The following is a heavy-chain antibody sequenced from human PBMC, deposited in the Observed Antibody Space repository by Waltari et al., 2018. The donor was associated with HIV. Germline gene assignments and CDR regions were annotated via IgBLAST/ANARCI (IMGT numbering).Heavy chain of an antibody. CDR2: IDQSGRI. CDR1: GASFRGSY. V-gene: IGHV4-34*01. CDR3: ARMRAVAVAGDWGWDHYYYGLDV. Sequence: QVQLQQWGAGLLKPSATLSLTCAVYGASFRGSYWTWLRQSPGKGPEWIGEIDQSGRIDSPPSLKGRFTMSVDTSHKQCSLRLTSGTAADTAVYFCARMRAVAVAGDWGWDHYYYGLDVWGQGTTVTVS. D-gene: IGHD6-19*01. J-gene: IGHJ6*02.